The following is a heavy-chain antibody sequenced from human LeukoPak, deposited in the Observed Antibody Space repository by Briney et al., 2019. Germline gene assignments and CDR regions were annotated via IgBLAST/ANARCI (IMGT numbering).Heavy chain of an antibody. Sequence: AGGSLRLSCAASGFTFSSYSMNWIRQPPGKGLEWIGEINHSGSTNYNPSLKSRVTISVDTSKNQFSLKLSSVTAADTAVYYCARGQDYYNSSGVYYYDDYWGQGTLVTVSS. CDR2: INHSGST. J-gene: IGHJ4*02. CDR1: GFTFSSYS. D-gene: IGHD3-22*01. V-gene: IGHV4-34*01. CDR3: ARGQDYYNSSGVYYYDDY.